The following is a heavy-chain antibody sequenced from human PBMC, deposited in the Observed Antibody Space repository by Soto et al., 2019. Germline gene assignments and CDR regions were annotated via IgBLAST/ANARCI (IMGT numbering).Heavy chain of an antibody. CDR2: IYHSGST. CDR3: ARGLVSPITMVRGVIIDWFDP. J-gene: IGHJ5*02. D-gene: IGHD3-10*01. V-gene: IGHV4-30-2*01. Sequence: SETLSLTCAASGGSISSGGYSWSWIRQPPGKGLEWIGYIYHSGSTYYNPSLKSRVTISVDRSKNQFSLKLSSVTAADTAVYYCARGLVSPITMVRGVIIDWFDPWGQGTLVTVSS. CDR1: GGSISSGGYS.